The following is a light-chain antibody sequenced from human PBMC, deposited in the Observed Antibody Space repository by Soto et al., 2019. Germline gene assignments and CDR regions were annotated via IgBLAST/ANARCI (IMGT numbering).Light chain of an antibody. CDR2: GAS. CDR1: QSVSSSY. V-gene: IGKV3-20*01. Sequence: EIVLTQSPGTLSLSPGERATLSCRASQSVSSSYLAWYQQKPGQAPRLLIYGASSRATGIPDRFSGSGSGTDFTLIISRLEPEDFAVYYWQQYDSSPMTFGQGTKVEIK. J-gene: IGKJ1*01. CDR3: QQYDSSPMT.